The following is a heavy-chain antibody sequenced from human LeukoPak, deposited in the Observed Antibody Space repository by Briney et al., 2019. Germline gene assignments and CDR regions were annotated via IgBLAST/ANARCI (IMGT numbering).Heavy chain of an antibody. V-gene: IGHV5-51*01. D-gene: IGHD1-26*01. Sequence: GESLKISCQGPGYRFTSYWIGWVRQMPGKGLEWVGIIYPGDSDTRYSPSFQGQVTISADKSISTAYLQWSSLKASDTAMYYCARHKGVVGAYLFDYWGQGTLVTVSS. CDR1: GYRFTSYW. J-gene: IGHJ4*02. CDR2: IYPGDSDT. CDR3: ARHKGVVGAYLFDY.